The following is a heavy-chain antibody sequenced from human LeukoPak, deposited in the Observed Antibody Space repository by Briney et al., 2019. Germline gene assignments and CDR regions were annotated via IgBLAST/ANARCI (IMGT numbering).Heavy chain of an antibody. V-gene: IGHV1-8*01. J-gene: IGHJ6*02. Sequence: ASVKVSCKASGYTFTSCDINWVRQATGQGLEWMGWMNPNSGNTGYAQKFQGRVTMTRNTSISTAYMELSSLRSEDTAVYYCARRDARYGMDVWGQGTTVTVSS. D-gene: IGHD2-2*01. CDR2: MNPNSGNT. CDR3: ARRDARYGMDV. CDR1: GYTFTSCD.